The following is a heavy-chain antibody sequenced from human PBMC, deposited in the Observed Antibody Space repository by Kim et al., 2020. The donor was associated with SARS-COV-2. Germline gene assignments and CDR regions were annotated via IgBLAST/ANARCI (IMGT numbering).Heavy chain of an antibody. CDR3: ARESPSIAAAGTYVRGRYYYYGMDV. CDR1: GGSISSGGYY. D-gene: IGHD6-13*01. J-gene: IGHJ6*02. Sequence: SETLSLTCTVSGGSISSGGYYWSWIRQHPGKGLEWIGYIYYSGSTYYNPSLKSRVTISVDTSKNQFSLKLSSVTAADTAVYYCARESPSIAAAGTYVRGRYYYYGMDVWGQGTTVTVSS. V-gene: IGHV4-31*03. CDR2: IYYSGST.